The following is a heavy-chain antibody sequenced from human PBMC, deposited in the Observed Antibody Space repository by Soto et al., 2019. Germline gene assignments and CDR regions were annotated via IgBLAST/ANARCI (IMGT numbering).Heavy chain of an antibody. CDR3: AREMGIAPRSVNY. CDR1: GYTFTNYA. V-gene: IGHV1-3*01. J-gene: IGHJ4*02. Sequence: GASVKVSCKASGYTFTNYAMHWVRQAPGQRLEWMGWINAGNGNTKYSQKFQGRVTITRDTSASTAYMELSSLRSEDTAVYYCAREMGIAPRSVNYKGQGPLVTLSS. CDR2: INAGNGNT. D-gene: IGHD6-13*01.